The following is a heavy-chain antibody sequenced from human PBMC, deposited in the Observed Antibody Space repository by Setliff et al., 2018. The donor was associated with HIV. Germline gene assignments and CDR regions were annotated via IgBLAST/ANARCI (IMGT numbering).Heavy chain of an antibody. D-gene: IGHD3-22*01. V-gene: IGHV3-7*01. Sequence: GESLTISCAASGFTFSTYWMSWVRQAPGKGLEWVANINQDGREKYYVDSVKGRFTISRDNAKDSLYLQMNSLRGEDTAVYYCAGSRGYFVKADWGQGTLVTVSS. CDR1: GFTFSTYW. J-gene: IGHJ4*02. CDR3: AGSRGYFVKAD. CDR2: INQDGREK.